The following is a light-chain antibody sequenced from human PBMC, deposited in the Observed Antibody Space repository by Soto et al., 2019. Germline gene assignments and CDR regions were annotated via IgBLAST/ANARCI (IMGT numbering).Light chain of an antibody. J-gene: IGKJ1*01. CDR3: QQYNSAPWT. CDR1: QSISSW. V-gene: IGKV1-5*03. Sequence: DIQMTQSPSTLSASVGDRVTITCRASQSISSWLAWYQQNPGKAPKLLIYKAYSLESGVPSRFSGSGSGTEFTLTISSLQPDDFATYYCQQYNSAPWTFGQGTKVEIK. CDR2: KAY.